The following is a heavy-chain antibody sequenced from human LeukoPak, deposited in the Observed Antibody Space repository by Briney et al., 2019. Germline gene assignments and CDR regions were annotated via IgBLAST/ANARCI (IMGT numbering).Heavy chain of an antibody. J-gene: IGHJ4*02. CDR2: INHSGST. D-gene: IGHD3-22*01. CDR3: ARGRRGSHYYYDSSGYRY. V-gene: IGHV4-34*01. CDR1: GGSFSGYY. Sequence: PETLSLTCAVYGGSFSGYYWSWIRQPPGKGLEWIGEINHSGSTNYNPSLKSRVTISVDTSKNQFSLKLSSVTAADTAVYYCARGRRGSHYYYDSSGYRYWGQGTLVTVSS.